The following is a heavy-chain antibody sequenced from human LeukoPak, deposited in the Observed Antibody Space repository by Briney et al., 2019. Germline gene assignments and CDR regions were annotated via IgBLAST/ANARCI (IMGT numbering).Heavy chain of an antibody. V-gene: IGHV3-11*01. Sequence: GGSLRLSCAASGFTFSDYYMSWIRQAPGKGLEWVSYISSSGSTIYYADSVKGRFTISRDNAKNSLYLQMNSLRAEDTAVYYCARGSYGDPWYYYYYYMDVWGKGTTVTISS. D-gene: IGHD4-17*01. CDR3: ARGSYGDPWYYYYYYMDV. CDR2: ISSSGSTI. J-gene: IGHJ6*03. CDR1: GFTFSDYY.